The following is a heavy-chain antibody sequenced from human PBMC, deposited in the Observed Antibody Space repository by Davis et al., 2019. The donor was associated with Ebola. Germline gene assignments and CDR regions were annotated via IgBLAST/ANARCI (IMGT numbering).Heavy chain of an antibody. CDR3: ARDGPDYYGLDV. V-gene: IGHV1-46*01. CDR2: INPSAGYT. CDR1: GYTFSSYY. J-gene: IGHJ6*02. Sequence: ASVKVSCKASGYTFSSYYIHWVRQAPGQGLEWMGVINPSAGYTNYAQKFQGRVTMTRDTSTTTVYMEVRSLRSEDTALYYCARDGPDYYGLDVWGQGTTVTVSS.